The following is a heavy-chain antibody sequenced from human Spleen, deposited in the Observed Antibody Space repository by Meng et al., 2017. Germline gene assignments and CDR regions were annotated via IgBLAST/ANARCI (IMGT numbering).Heavy chain of an antibody. CDR3: AREGDTAMVPFWYFDL. CDR1: GGSISSHY. V-gene: IGHV4-4*07. J-gene: IGHJ2*01. CDR2: IYISGST. Sequence: SETPSLTCTVSGGSISSHYWSWIRQPAGKGLEWIGRIYISGSTNYNPSLKSRVTMSADTSKNQFSLKLSSLTAADTAISYCAREGDTAMVPFWYFDLWGRGTLVTVSS. D-gene: IGHD5-18*01.